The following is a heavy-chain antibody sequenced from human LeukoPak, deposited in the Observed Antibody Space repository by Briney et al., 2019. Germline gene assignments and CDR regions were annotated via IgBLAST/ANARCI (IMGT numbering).Heavy chain of an antibody. Sequence: GGSLRLSCAASGFTVSSNYMSWVRQAPGKGLEWVSVIYSGGSTYYADSVKGRFTISRDNSKNTLYLQMNSLRAEDTAVYYCAKGGGTLRGDDAFDIWGQGTMVTVSS. J-gene: IGHJ3*02. CDR2: IYSGGST. V-gene: IGHV3-53*05. D-gene: IGHD2-15*01. CDR3: AKGGGTLRGDDAFDI. CDR1: GFTVSSNY.